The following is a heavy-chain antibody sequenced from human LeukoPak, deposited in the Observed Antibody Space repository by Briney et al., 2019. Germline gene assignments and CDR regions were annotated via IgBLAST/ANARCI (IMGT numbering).Heavy chain of an antibody. Sequence: GGSLRLSCAASGFTFSSYAMSWVRQAPGKGLEWVSAINGGNSSTYYADSVKGRFTISRDNSKNTLYLQMSSLRVEDTAVYYCAKPSGSIPSWGRGTLVTVSS. V-gene: IGHV3-23*01. J-gene: IGHJ5*02. CDR2: INGGNSST. D-gene: IGHD1-26*01. CDR3: AKPSGSIPS. CDR1: GFTFSSYA.